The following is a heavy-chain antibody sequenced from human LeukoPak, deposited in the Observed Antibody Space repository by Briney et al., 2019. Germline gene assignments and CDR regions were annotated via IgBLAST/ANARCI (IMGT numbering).Heavy chain of an antibody. J-gene: IGHJ3*01. D-gene: IGHD1-26*01. CDR3: ARHSRVIVGAICAFDF. Sequence: TSETLSLTCTVSGGSISSGSYYWSWIRQPAGKGLEWIGRIYTSGSTNYNPSLKSRVTISVDTSKNQFSLKLSSVTAADTAVYYCARHSRVIVGAICAFDFWGQGTKVTVSS. CDR2: IYTSGST. V-gene: IGHV4-61*02. CDR1: GGSISSGSYY.